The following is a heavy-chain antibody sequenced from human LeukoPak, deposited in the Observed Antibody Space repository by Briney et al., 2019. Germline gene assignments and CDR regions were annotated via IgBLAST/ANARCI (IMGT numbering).Heavy chain of an antibody. V-gene: IGHV4-39*07. J-gene: IGHJ4*02. D-gene: IGHD2-2*01. CDR1: GGPISSGGYY. CDR3: ARAVVPAAHFDY. Sequence: SETLSLTCTVSGGPISSGGYYWSWIRQPPGKGLEWIGEINHSGSTNYNPSLKSRVTISVDTSKNQFSLKLSSVTAADTAVYYCARAVVPAAHFDYWGQGTLVTVSS. CDR2: INHSGST.